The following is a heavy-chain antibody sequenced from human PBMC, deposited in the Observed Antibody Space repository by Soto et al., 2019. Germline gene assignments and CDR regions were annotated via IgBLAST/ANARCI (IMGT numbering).Heavy chain of an antibody. CDR2: ISWNSGSI. D-gene: IGHD4-17*01. J-gene: IGHJ4*02. V-gene: IGHV3-9*01. CDR1: GFTFDDYT. CDR3: AKGLTFVTTNIAC. Sequence: EVQLVESGGGLVQPGRSLRLSCAASGFTFDDYTMHWVRQAPGKGLEWVSGISWNSGSIGYADSVKGRFTISRDNAKNSLYLQMNSLRTDDTALYYCAKGLTFVTTNIACWGKGTLVTVSS.